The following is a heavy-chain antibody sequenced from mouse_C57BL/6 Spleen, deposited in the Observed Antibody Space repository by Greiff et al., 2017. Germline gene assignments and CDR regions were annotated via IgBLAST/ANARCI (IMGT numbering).Heavy chain of an antibody. Sequence: QVQLQQPGAELVKPGASVKLSCKASGYTFTSYWMHWVKQRPGQGLEWIGMIHPNSGSTNYNEKFKSKATLTVDKSSSTAYMQLSSLTSEDSAVYYGARVAQATLAWFAYWGQGTLVTVSA. CDR1: GYTFTSYW. CDR3: ARVAQATLAWFAY. V-gene: IGHV1-64*01. D-gene: IGHD3-2*02. J-gene: IGHJ3*01. CDR2: IHPNSGST.